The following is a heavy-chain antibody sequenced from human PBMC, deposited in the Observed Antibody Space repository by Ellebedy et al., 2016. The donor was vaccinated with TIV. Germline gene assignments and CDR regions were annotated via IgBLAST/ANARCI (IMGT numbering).Heavy chain of an antibody. CDR3: ATGYSSSWYFPSTY. Sequence: ASVKVSCKVSGYTLTELSMHWVRQAPGKGLEWMGGFDPEDRDIFYAQKFQGRVTMTRDTSTSTAYMELSRLRSDDTAVYYCATGYSSSWYFPSTYWGQGTLVTVSS. J-gene: IGHJ4*02. D-gene: IGHD6-13*01. V-gene: IGHV1-24*01. CDR1: GYTLTELS. CDR2: FDPEDRDI.